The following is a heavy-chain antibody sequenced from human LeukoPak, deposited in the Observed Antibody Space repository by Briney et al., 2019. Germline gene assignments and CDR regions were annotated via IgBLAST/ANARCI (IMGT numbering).Heavy chain of an antibody. CDR3: ARDGPTSYDFWCGYYGIDY. J-gene: IGHJ4*02. D-gene: IGHD3-3*01. CDR1: GFTFSSYW. Sequence: GGSLRLSCAASGFTFSSYWMSWVRQAPGKGLEWVANIKQDGSEKYYVDSVKGRFTISRDNAKNSLYLQMNSLRAEDTAVYYCARDGPTSYDFWCGYYGIDYWGQGTLVTVSS. CDR2: IKQDGSEK. V-gene: IGHV3-7*01.